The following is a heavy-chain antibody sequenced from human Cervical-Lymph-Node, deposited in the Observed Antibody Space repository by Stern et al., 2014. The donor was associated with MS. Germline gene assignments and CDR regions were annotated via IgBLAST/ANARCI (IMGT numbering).Heavy chain of an antibody. CDR2: INPMFGLA. CDR1: GGTFRSNT. CDR3: ARDGTTYYDDVWGSYRYDY. Sequence: QVQLGQSGAEVKKPGSSVKVSCKASGGTFRSNTIAWVRQAPGQGLEWMGRINPMFGLANYLQKFQGRVTITAAISTSTVYMELSSLRAEDSALYYCARDGTTYYDDVWGSYRYDYWGQGTLVTVSS. D-gene: IGHD3-16*02. J-gene: IGHJ4*02. V-gene: IGHV1-69*09.